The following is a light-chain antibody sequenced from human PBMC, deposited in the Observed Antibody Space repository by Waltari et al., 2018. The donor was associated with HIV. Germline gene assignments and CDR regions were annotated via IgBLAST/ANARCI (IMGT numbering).Light chain of an antibody. CDR1: QSLLYGSNNKNY. CDR3: QQYYLVPYT. CDR2: WAS. J-gene: IGKJ2*01. V-gene: IGKV4-1*01. Sequence: DVVMTQSPDSLTVSVGERATLNCKSSQSLLYGSNNKNYLAWYQQRPGHRPKLLIYWASTRQSGVPDRFSGSGSGTDFSLTISSLQAEDVAVYYCQQYYLVPYTFGQGTKLRSN.